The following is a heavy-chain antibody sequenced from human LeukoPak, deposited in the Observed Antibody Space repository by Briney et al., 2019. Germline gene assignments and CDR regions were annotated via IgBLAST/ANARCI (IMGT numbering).Heavy chain of an antibody. CDR2: IYHSGST. Sequence: SETLSLTCTVSGYSISSGYYWGWIRQPPGKGLEWIGSIYHSGSTYYNPSLKSRVTISVDTSKNQFSLKLSSVTAADTAVYYCARVVGATGVGSSDWYFDLWGRGTLVTVSS. D-gene: IGHD1-26*01. CDR3: ARVVGATGVGSSDWYFDL. CDR1: GYSISSGYY. V-gene: IGHV4-38-2*02. J-gene: IGHJ2*01.